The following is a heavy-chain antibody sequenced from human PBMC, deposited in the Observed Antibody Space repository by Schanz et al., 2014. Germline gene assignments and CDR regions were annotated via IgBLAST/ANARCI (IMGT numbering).Heavy chain of an antibody. CDR1: GFTFSNYW. J-gene: IGHJ3*02. CDR2: IKQDESEK. V-gene: IGHV3-7*01. Sequence: EVQLVESGGGLVQPGGSLRLSCVASGFTFSNYWMTWVRQAPGKGLEWVANIKQDESEKYYVDSVKGRFTISRDNAKNSLFLHMNSLRAEDTAVYYCARDGYSVVVISPTESFDIWGQGTMVTVSS. D-gene: IGHD2-21*01. CDR3: ARDGYSVVVISPTESFDI.